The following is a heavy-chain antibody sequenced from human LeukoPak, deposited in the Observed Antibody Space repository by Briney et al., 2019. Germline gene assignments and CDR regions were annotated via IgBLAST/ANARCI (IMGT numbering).Heavy chain of an antibody. V-gene: IGHV3-9*01. J-gene: IGHJ5*02. CDR2: ISWNSGSI. CDR3: AKDISGGSYVTWFDP. Sequence: GGSLRLSCAASGFTFDDYAMHWVRQAPGKGLEWVSGISWNSGSIGYADSVKGRFTISRDNAKNSLYLQMNSLRAEDTALYYCAKDISGGSYVTWFDPWGQGTLVTVSS. D-gene: IGHD1-26*01. CDR1: GFTFDDYA.